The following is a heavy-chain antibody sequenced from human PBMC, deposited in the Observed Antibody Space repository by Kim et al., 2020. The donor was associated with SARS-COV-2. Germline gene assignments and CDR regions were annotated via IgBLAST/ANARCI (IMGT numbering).Heavy chain of an antibody. CDR3: AKEPKDMVRGIDGMDV. D-gene: IGHD3-10*01. J-gene: IGHJ6*02. CDR2: IWYDGSNT. CDR1: GFTFSNYG. V-gene: IGHV3-33*06. Sequence: GGSLRLSCAASGFTFSNYGMHWVRQAPGKGLEWLAVIWYDGSNTYYADSVKGRFTISRDNPKNTIYLQMNSLRAEDTALYYCAKEPKDMVRGIDGMDVWGQGTTVTVSS.